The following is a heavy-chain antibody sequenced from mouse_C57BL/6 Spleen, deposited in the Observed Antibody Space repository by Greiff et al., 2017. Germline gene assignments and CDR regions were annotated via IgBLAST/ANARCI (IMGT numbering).Heavy chain of an antibody. D-gene: IGHD3-3*01. CDR3: ARREDMDY. V-gene: IGHV5-17*01. Sequence: EVQLVESGGGLVKPGGSLKFSCAASGFTFSDYGMHWVRQAPEKGLEWVAYLSSGSSTIYYADTVKGRFTISRDKAKNTLFLQMTRLRSEDTAMYYGARREDMDYWGQGTTLTVSS. CDR1: GFTFSDYG. CDR2: LSSGSSTI. J-gene: IGHJ2*01.